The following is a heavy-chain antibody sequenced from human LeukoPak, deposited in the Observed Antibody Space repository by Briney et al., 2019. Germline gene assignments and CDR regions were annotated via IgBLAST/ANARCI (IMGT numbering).Heavy chain of an antibody. CDR2: MYYSGNT. Sequence: PSETLSLTCTVSGGSISSSNYHWGWIRQPPGKGLEWIGTMYYSGNTYYNPSLKSRVTISVDTSKNQFSLKLSSVTAADTAVYHCARQVAYGSMYWFDPWGQGTLVTVSS. CDR1: GGSISSSNYH. CDR3: ARQVAYGSMYWFDP. V-gene: IGHV4-39*01. D-gene: IGHD2-8*02. J-gene: IGHJ5*02.